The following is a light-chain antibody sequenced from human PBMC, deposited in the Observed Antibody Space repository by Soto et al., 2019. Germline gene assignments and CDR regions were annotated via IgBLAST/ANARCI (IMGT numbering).Light chain of an antibody. V-gene: IGKV3-20*01. CDR2: GAS. CDR3: QQYGDLPPT. J-gene: IGKJ1*01. CDR1: QSVTYDQ. Sequence: PGERAPLTCRASQSVTYDQLAWYRQTPGQAPRLLIYGASSRAAGIPDRFSGSGSGTDFTLTISRLEPEDFVVYHCQQYGDLPPTFGQGTKVDI.